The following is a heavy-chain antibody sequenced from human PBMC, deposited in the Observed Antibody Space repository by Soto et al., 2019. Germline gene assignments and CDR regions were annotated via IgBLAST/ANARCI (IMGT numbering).Heavy chain of an antibody. CDR2: IYVTGAV. Sequence: SHTWTVFGEALNSGNYDWPWISKVPGKGLEWIGHIYVTGAVDYNPSLRDRITISRDTSERQFSLNLRLVTAADTAVYYCARLRIATNNYKWFDPWGQGTVVTGFS. CDR3: ARLRIATNNYKWFDP. CDR1: GEALNSGNYD. J-gene: IGHJ5*02. V-gene: IGHV4-31*02. D-gene: IGHD2-21*01.